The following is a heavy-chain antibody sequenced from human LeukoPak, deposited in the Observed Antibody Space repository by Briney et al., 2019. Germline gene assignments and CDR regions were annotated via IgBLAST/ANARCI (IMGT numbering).Heavy chain of an antibody. Sequence: GGSLKISCKGSGYSFTSYWIGWVRQMPGKGLEWMGIIYPGDSDTRYSPSFQGQVTISADKSISTAYLQWSSLKASDTAMYYCARHCSGGSCYPYYYYGMDVWGQGTTVTVSS. CDR3: ARHCSGGSCYPYYYYGMDV. CDR1: GYSFTSYW. J-gene: IGHJ6*02. CDR2: IYPGDSDT. V-gene: IGHV5-51*01. D-gene: IGHD2-15*01.